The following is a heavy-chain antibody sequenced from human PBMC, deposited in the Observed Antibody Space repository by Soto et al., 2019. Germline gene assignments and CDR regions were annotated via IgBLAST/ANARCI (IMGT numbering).Heavy chain of an antibody. D-gene: IGHD6-19*01. CDR2: ISSSGSTI. V-gene: IGHV3-11*04. CDR3: ARGSSISGWYEPFDY. Sequence: PGGSLRLSCAASGFTFSDYYMSWIRQAPGKGLERVSYISSSGSTIYYADSVKGRFTISRDNAKNSLYLQMNSLRAEDTAVYYCARGSSISGWYEPFDYWGQGTLVTVSS. CDR1: GFTFSDYY. J-gene: IGHJ4*02.